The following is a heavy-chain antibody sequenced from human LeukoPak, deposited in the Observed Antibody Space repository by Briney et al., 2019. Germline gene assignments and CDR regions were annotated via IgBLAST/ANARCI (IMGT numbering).Heavy chain of an antibody. CDR1: GFTFSSYG. V-gene: IGHV3-33*01. J-gene: IGHJ4*02. CDR3: ARGGYGDYVMEY. D-gene: IGHD4-17*01. Sequence: GGSLRLSCAASGFTFSSYGMHWVRQAPGKGLEWVAVIWYDGSNKYYADSVKGRFTISRDNSKNTLYLQMNSLRAEDTAVYYCARGGYGDYVMEYWGQGTLVTVSS. CDR2: IWYDGSNK.